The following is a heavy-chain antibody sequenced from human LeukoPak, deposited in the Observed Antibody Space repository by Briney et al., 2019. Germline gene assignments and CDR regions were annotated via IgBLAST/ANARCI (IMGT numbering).Heavy chain of an antibody. D-gene: IGHD3-10*01. Sequence: SETLSLTCTVSGGSVSSGSYYWSWIRQPPGKGLEWIGYIYYSGSTNYNPSLKSRVTISVDTSKNQFSLKLSSVTAADAAVYYCARDPAVHYFDYWGQGALVTVSS. CDR3: ARDPAVHYFDY. CDR2: IYYSGST. J-gene: IGHJ4*02. V-gene: IGHV4-61*01. CDR1: GGSVSSGSYY.